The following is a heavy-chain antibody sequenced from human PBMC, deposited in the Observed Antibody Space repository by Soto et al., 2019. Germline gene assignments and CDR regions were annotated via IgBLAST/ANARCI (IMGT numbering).Heavy chain of an antibody. J-gene: IGHJ3*02. CDR1: EGTFSKYA. Sequence: QVQLVQSGAEVKKPGSSVKVSCKGSEGTFSKYAITWVRQAPGQGLEWMGTIIPIFDTSTNAQKFQGRVTITADESIITAYMEVSSLTSEDTAVYYCASTLTLTSSGELAAFDIWGQGTMVTVSS. D-gene: IGHD3-16*01. CDR3: ASTLTLTSSGELAAFDI. CDR2: IIPIFDTS. V-gene: IGHV1-69*15.